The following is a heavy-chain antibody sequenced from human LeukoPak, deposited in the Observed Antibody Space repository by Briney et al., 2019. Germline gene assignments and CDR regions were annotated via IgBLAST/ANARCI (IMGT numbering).Heavy chain of an antibody. CDR2: FDPEDGET. J-gene: IGHJ3*02. CDR3: ATVGTVSFLGARPVDAFDI. D-gene: IGHD1-14*01. CDR1: VYTLTELS. Sequence: ASVTVSFKFSVYTLTELSLHWVRQAPGKGLEWMGGFDPEDGETINAQKFQSRVTMTEDTSTDTAYMELSSLRSEDTAVYYCATVGTVSFLGARPVDAFDIWGQGTMVTVSS. V-gene: IGHV1-24*01.